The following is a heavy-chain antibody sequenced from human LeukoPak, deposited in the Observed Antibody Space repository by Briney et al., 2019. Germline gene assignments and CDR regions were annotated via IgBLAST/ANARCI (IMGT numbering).Heavy chain of an antibody. V-gene: IGHV3-21*01. Sequence: PGGSLRLSCAASGFTFSSYSMNWVRQAPGAGLGWVSSISSYSSYIYYAGSVKGRFTISRDNAKTAVYLKMNCLRAEDTAVYYCARDSRSSIAAGGRGYYMDVWGKGTTVTVSS. D-gene: IGHD6-6*01. CDR3: ARDSRSSIAAGGRGYYMDV. J-gene: IGHJ6*03. CDR2: ISSYSSYI. CDR1: GFTFSSYS.